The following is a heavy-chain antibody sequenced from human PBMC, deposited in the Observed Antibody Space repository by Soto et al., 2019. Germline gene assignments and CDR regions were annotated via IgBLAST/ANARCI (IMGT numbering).Heavy chain of an antibody. CDR2: IYHSGST. D-gene: IGHD3-3*01. CDR1: GGSISSSNW. J-gene: IGHJ5*02. Sequence: QVQLQESGPGLVKPSGTLSLTCAVSGGSISSSNWWSWVRQPPGKGLEWIGEIYHSGSTNYNPSRKSRVTISVDKSKNQFSLKLGSVTAADTAVYYCARGAASITIFGVVILNWFDPWGQGTLVTVSS. V-gene: IGHV4-4*02. CDR3: ARGAASITIFGVVILNWFDP.